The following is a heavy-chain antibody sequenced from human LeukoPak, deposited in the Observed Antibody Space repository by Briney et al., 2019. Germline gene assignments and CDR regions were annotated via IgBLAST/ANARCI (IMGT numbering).Heavy chain of an antibody. Sequence: SETLSLTCAVSGVSFGRYSWTWIRQPPGKGLECIGEINFSGYTKYNPSLKGRVTMSVDTSKNQFSLKLASVTAADTAIYFCARVGSTPAKFDHWGQGTLVTVSS. CDR3: ARVGSTPAKFDH. J-gene: IGHJ4*02. V-gene: IGHV4-34*01. D-gene: IGHD2-2*01. CDR1: GVSFGRYS. CDR2: INFSGYT.